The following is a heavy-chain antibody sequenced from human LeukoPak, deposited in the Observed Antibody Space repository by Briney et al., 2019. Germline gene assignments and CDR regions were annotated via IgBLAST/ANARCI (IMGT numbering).Heavy chain of an antibody. D-gene: IGHD6-13*01. V-gene: IGHV3-43D*03. CDR2: ISWDGGST. Sequence: GGSLRLSCAASGFTFDDYAMHWVRQAPGKGLEWVSLISWDGGSTYYADSVKGRFTISRDNSKNSLYLQMNSLRAEDTALYYCAKDRVSSWTHYYYYGMDVWGQGTTVTVSS. CDR1: GFTFDDYA. J-gene: IGHJ6*02. CDR3: AKDRVSSWTHYYYYGMDV.